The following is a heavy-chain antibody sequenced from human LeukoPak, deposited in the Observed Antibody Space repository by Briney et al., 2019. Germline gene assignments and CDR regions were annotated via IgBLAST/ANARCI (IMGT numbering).Heavy chain of an antibody. CDR1: GYIFTGYY. J-gene: IGHJ6*03. V-gene: IGHV1-2*02. CDR3: ARSQNYYDYYYYMDV. Sequence: AASVKVSCKASGYIFTGYYMHWVRQAPGQGLEWMGWINPNSGDTNYAQKFQGRVTMTRDTSISTAYMELSRLRSDDTAVYYCARSQNYYDYYYYMDVWGKGTTVTVSS. D-gene: IGHD3-10*01. CDR2: INPNSGDT.